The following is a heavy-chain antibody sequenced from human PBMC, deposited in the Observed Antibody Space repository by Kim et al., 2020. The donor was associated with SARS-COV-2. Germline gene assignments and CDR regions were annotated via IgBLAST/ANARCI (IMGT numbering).Heavy chain of an antibody. V-gene: IGHV1-18*01. D-gene: IGHD6-13*01. Sequence: YAQKLPGRVTMTTDTSTSTAYMELRRLRSDDPDVYYCARVSSSFLYYFDYWGQGTLVTVSS. J-gene: IGHJ4*02. CDR3: ARVSSSFLYYFDY.